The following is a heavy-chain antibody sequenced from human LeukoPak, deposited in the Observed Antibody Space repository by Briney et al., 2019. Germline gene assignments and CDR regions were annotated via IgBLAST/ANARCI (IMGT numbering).Heavy chain of an antibody. CDR1: GGSFSGYY. CDR2: INHSGST. D-gene: IGHD6-19*01. J-gene: IGHJ4*02. Sequence: SETLSLTCAVYGGSFSGYYWSWIRQPPGKGLEWIGEINHSGSTNYNPSFKSRVTISVDTSKNQFSLKLSSVTAADTAVYYCARGSYSSGWYHFSSIDYWGQGTLVTVSS. V-gene: IGHV4-34*01. CDR3: ARGSYSSGWYHFSSIDY.